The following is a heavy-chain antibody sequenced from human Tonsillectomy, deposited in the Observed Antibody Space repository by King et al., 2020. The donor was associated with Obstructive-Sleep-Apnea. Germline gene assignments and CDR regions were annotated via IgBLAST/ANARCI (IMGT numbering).Heavy chain of an antibody. V-gene: IGHV1-3*01. CDR2: INAGKGNT. CDR3: ARGYGAIGAFDI. D-gene: IGHD4-17*01. Sequence: QLVQSGSEVKKPGASVKVSCKASGYTFTSYTIHWMRQAPGQRLEWMGWINAGKGNTKYSQKFQGRVTITRDTSASPAYMELGSLGSEDTAVYYCARGYGAIGAFDIWGLGTMVTVSS. CDR1: GYTFTSYT. J-gene: IGHJ3*02.